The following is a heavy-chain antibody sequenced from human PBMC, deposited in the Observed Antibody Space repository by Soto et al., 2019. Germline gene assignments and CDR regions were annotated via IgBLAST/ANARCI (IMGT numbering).Heavy chain of an antibody. CDR3: ARHFNYMDV. CDR2: IYYSGST. J-gene: IGHJ6*03. Sequence: KASETLSLTCTVSGGSISSYYWSWIRQPPGKGLEWIGYIYYSGSTNYNPSLKSRVTISVDTSKNQFSLKLSSVTAADTAVYYCARHFNYMDVWGKGTTVTVSS. V-gene: IGHV4-59*08. CDR1: GGSISSYY.